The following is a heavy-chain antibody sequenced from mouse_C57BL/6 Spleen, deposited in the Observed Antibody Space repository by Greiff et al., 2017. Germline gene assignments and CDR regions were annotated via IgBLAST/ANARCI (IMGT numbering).Heavy chain of an antibody. V-gene: IGHV1-69*01. J-gene: IGHJ2*01. CDR2: IDPSDSYT. Sequence: QVQLKQPGAELVMPGASVKLSCKASGYTFTSYWMHWVKQRPGQGLEWIGDIDPSDSYTNYNQKFKGKSTLTVDKSSSTAYMQLSSLTSEDSAVYYCARWSYGSSYNFGYWGQGTTLTVSS. CDR3: ARWSYGSSYNFGY. CDR1: GYTFTSYW. D-gene: IGHD1-1*01.